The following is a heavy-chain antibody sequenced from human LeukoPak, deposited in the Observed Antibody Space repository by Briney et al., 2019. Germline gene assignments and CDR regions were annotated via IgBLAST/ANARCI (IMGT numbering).Heavy chain of an antibody. CDR1: GFTFSSYG. D-gene: IGHD2-15*01. CDR3: AKGLGGMIKGWFDP. Sequence: GGSLRLSCAASGFTFSSYGMHWVRQAPGKGLEWVAVISYDGSNKYYADSVKGRFTISRDNSKNTLYLQMNSLRAEDTAVYYCAKGLGGMIKGWFDPWGQGTLVTVSS. J-gene: IGHJ5*02. CDR2: ISYDGSNK. V-gene: IGHV3-30*18.